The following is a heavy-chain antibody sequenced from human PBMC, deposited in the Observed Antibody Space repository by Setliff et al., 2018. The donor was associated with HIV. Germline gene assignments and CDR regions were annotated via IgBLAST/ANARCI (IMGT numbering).Heavy chain of an antibody. CDR3: ARKQEIEGVVTKIAFDL. CDR1: GGTFSSYA. CDR2: IIPIFGTA. D-gene: IGHD3-9*01. J-gene: IGHJ4*02. Sequence: SVKVSCKASGGTFSSYAISWVRQAPGQGLEWMGGIIPIFGTANYAQKFQGRVTITADESTSTAYMELSSLRSDDTAIYFCARKQEIEGVVTKIAFDLWGQGTLVTVS. V-gene: IGHV1-69*13.